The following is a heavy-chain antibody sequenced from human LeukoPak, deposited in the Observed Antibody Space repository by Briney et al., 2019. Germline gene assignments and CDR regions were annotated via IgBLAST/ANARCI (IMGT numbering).Heavy chain of an antibody. CDR2: IYHSGST. J-gene: IGHJ5*02. D-gene: IGHD3-16*02. CDR1: DYSISSGYY. V-gene: IGHV4-38-2*02. CDR3: ARGGDYVWENYPWWFDP. Sequence: PSETLSLTCTVSDYSISSGYYWGWIRQPPGKGLEWIGSIYHSGSTYYNPSLKSRVTISVDTSKNQFSLKLSSVTAADTAVYYCARGGDYVWENYPWWFDPWGQGTLITVSS.